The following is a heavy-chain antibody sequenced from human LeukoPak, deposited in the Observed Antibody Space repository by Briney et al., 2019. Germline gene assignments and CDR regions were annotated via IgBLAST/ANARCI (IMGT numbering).Heavy chain of an antibody. V-gene: IGHV3-30*04. J-gene: IGHJ4*02. CDR2: ISYDGSNK. CDR1: GFTFSSYT. CDR3: ATATGYSYVDY. Sequence: GGSLRLSCAASGFTFSSYTMHWVRQAPGKGLEWVAVISYDGSNKYYADSVKGRFTISRDNSKNTLYLQMNSLRAEDTAVYYCATATGYSYVDYWGKGTLVTVSS. D-gene: IGHD5-18*01.